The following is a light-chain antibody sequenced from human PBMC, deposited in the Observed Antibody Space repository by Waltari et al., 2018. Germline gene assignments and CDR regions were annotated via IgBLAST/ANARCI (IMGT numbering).Light chain of an antibody. V-gene: IGLV2-8*01. CDR2: EVT. CDR1: SSYVGAYNY. J-gene: IGLJ1*01. Sequence: QSALTQPPSASGSPGQSVTISCTGTSSYVGAYNYVSWYQPYPGKAPKLMIYEVTKRSSGVPDRFSASKSGNTSSRTVSGLQAEDESYYYCSSYAGNNNCVFGTGTKVTVL. CDR3: SSYAGNNNCV.